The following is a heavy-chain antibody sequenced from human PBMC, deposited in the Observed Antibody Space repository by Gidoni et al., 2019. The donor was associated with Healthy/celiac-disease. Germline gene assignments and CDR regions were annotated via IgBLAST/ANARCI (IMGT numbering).Heavy chain of an antibody. CDR1: GVSFSGYY. Sequence: QLQLQQWGAGLLKPSETLSLTCAVYGVSFSGYYWSWIRQPPGKGLEWIGEINHSGSTNYNPSLKSRVTISVDTSKNQFSLKLSSVTAADTAVYYCAGAFDIWGQGTMVTVSS. J-gene: IGHJ3*02. CDR3: AGAFDI. CDR2: INHSGST. V-gene: IGHV4-34*01.